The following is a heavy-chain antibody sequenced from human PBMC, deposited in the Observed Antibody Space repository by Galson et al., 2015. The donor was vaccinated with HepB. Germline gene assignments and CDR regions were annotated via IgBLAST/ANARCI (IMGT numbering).Heavy chain of an antibody. D-gene: IGHD4-23*01. CDR1: GFSFSDYG. CDR2: IWYDGINK. V-gene: IGHV3-33*01. CDR3: ATERGGNPFDY. J-gene: IGHJ4*02. Sequence: SLRLSCAASGFSFSDYGMHWVRQAPGKGLEWVAIIWYDGINKYYADSVKGRFTISRDNSKNTLYLQMDSLRAEDTAVYYCATERGGNPFDYWGQGTLVTVSS.